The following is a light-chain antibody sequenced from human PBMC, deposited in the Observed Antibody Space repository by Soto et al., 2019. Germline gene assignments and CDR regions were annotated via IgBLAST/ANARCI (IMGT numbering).Light chain of an antibody. CDR1: SSDVGNYNY. J-gene: IGLJ2*01. CDR3: CSYAGIFTVV. Sequence: QSALTQPHSVSGSPGQSVTISCTGTSSDVGNYNYVSWYQQHPGEAPKLMIYDVNKRPSGVPDRFSGSKSGNTASLTSSGLQAEDGADYYCCSYAGIFTVVFGGGTKLTVL. V-gene: IGLV2-11*01. CDR2: DVN.